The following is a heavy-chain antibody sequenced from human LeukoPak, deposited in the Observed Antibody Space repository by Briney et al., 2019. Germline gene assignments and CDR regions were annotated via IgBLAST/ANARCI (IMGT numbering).Heavy chain of an antibody. J-gene: IGHJ4*02. D-gene: IGHD1-26*01. Sequence: PGGSLRLSCAASGFTFSSYGMHWVRQAPGKGLEWVAFIRYDGSNKYYADSVKGRCTISRDNSKNTLYLQMNSLRAEDTAVYYCAKGDTTWELPHDYWGQGTLVTVSS. V-gene: IGHV3-30*02. CDR3: AKGDTTWELPHDY. CDR2: IRYDGSNK. CDR1: GFTFSSYG.